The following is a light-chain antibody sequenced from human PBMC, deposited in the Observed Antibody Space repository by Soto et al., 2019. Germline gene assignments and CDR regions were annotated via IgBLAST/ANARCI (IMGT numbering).Light chain of an antibody. V-gene: IGLV2-14*01. CDR1: SSDVGGYNY. CDR2: DVS. CDR3: SSYTSSSTV. J-gene: IGLJ2*01. Sequence: QYVLTQPASVSGSPGQSITISCTGTSSDVGGYNYVSWYQQHPGKAPKLMIYDVSNRPSGVSNRFSGSKSGNTASLTISGLQAEDEADYYCSSYTSSSTVFGGGTKLTVL.